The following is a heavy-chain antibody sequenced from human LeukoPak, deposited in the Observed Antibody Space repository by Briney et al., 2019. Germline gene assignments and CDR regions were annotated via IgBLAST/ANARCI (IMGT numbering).Heavy chain of an antibody. CDR3: APDLRGTPANFDM. Sequence: GASVKVSCKASGYTFTDCYLHWVQQSPGKGLEWMGRVDPEDGETIYAQKFQGRVTMTADTSTDTAYMELSSLKFEDTAMYFCAPDLRGTPANFDMWGQGTMVTVSS. J-gene: IGHJ3*02. CDR1: GYTFTDCY. CDR2: VDPEDGET. V-gene: IGHV1-69-2*01. D-gene: IGHD2-15*01.